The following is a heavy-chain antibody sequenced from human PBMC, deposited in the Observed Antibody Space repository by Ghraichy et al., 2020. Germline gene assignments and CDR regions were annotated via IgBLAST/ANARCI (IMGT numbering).Heavy chain of an antibody. CDR2: IYYSGST. Sequence: SETLSLTCTVSGGSISSYYWSWIRQPPGKGLEWIGYIYYSGSTNYNPSLKSRVTISVDTSKNQFSLKLSSVTAADTAVYYCARDLPDQNYYDSSGYTGGAFDIWGQGTMVTVSS. D-gene: IGHD3-22*01. CDR1: GGSISSYY. J-gene: IGHJ3*02. V-gene: IGHV4-59*01. CDR3: ARDLPDQNYYDSSGYTGGAFDI.